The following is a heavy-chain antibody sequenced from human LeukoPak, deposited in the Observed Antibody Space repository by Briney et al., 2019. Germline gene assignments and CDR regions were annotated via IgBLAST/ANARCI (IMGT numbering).Heavy chain of an antibody. CDR2: INPSGCTT. CDR1: GYTFTSYY. J-gene: IGHJ3*02. CDR3: ARVEAGYGGAFDI. V-gene: IGHV1-46*01. Sequence: XSVKVSCKASGYTFTSYYMHWVRQAPGQGVEWMGIINPSGCTTTHPPQFPGSVPMPRDTSTSQVYIELTTLRSEDPAVYYFARVEAGYGGAFDIWGQGTLVTVSS. D-gene: IGHD5-18*01.